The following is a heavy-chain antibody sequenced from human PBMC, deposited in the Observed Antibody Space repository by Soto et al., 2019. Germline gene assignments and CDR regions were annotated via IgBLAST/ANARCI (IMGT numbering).Heavy chain of an antibody. CDR3: VRSYDF. CDR1: GFTLSSAW. Sequence: EVQLVESGGGLVQPGGSLRLSCAASGFTLSSAWMTWVRQAPGKGLEWVANIKEDGSERYYVHSVEGRFTVSRDNAKKSLYLQMDSLRAEVTAIYYCVRSYDFWGQGSQVTVSS. V-gene: IGHV3-7*05. CDR2: IKEDGSER. J-gene: IGHJ4*02.